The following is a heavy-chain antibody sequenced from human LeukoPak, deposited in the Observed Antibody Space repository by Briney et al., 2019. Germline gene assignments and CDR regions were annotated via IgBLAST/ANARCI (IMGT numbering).Heavy chain of an antibody. CDR2: ISSSSSYI. CDR3: AKGEKTRPFGGVIDY. J-gene: IGHJ4*02. V-gene: IGHV3-21*04. CDR1: GFAFSSYS. D-gene: IGHD3-16*02. Sequence: GGSLRLSCAASGFAFSSYSMNWVRQAPGKGLEWVSSISSSSSYIYYADSVKGRFTISRDNSKNTLYLQMSSLRAEDTAVYYCAKGEKTRPFGGVIDYWGQGTLVTVSS.